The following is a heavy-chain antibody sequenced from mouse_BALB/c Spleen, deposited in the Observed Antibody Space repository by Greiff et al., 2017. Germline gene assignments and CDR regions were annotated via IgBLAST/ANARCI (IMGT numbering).Heavy chain of an antibody. Sequence: EVNVVESGGGLVKPGGSLKLSCAASGFTFSSYTMSWVRQTPEKRLEWVATISSGGSYTYYPDSVKGRFTISRDNAKNTLYLQMSSLKSEDTAMYYCTRGGGTALYFDYWGQGTTLTVSA. CDR3: TRGGGTALYFDY. V-gene: IGHV5-6-4*01. D-gene: IGHD1-2*01. CDR2: ISSGGSYT. CDR1: GFTFSSYT. J-gene: IGHJ2*01.